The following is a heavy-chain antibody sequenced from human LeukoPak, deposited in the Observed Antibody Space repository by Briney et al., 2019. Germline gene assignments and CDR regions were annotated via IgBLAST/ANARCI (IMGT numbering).Heavy chain of an antibody. CDR1: GGSISSNY. Sequence: PSETLSLTCTVSGGSISSNYWNWIRQPPGRGLEWIGYIYNSGSSNYNPSLKSRVTISVDTSKNQFSLKLSSVTAADTALYYCARNYYGSGSYVRGAFNIWGQGTMVTVSS. V-gene: IGHV4-59*08. D-gene: IGHD3-10*01. CDR2: IYNSGSS. J-gene: IGHJ3*02. CDR3: ARNYYGSGSYVRGAFNI.